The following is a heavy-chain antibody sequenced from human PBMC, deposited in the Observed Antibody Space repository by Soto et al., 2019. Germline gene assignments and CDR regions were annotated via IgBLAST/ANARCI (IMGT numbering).Heavy chain of an antibody. CDR3: AKRSSSSTFDY. CDR2: ISGSDDST. CDR1: GFTFSSYA. J-gene: IGHJ4*02. Sequence: EVQLLESGGGLVQPGVSLRLSCAASGFTFSSYAMSWVRQAPGKGLEWVSVISGSDDSTYYADSVKGRFTISRDNSKNTLYLQTNSLRAEDTAVYYCAKRSSSSTFDYWGQGTLVTVSS. D-gene: IGHD6-6*01. V-gene: IGHV3-23*01.